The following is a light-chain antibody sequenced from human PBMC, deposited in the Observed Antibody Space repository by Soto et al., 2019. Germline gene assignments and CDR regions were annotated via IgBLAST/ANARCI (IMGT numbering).Light chain of an antibody. J-gene: IGLJ2*01. Sequence: QAVVTQPPSVSGAPGQRVTISCTGSSSNIGAGYGVHWYQQLPGTDPKLLIYGNSNRPSGVPDRFSASKSDTSASLAITGLQAADEADYYCQSYDNSLSGVVFGGGTKLTVL. V-gene: IGLV1-40*01. CDR3: QSYDNSLSGVV. CDR1: SSNIGAGYG. CDR2: GNS.